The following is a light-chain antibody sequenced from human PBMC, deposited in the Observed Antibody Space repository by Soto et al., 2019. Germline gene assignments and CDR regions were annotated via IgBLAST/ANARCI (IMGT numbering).Light chain of an antibody. CDR2: STN. Sequence: QTVVTQEPSFSASPGGTVTLTCGLSSASVSTSFYPTWYQQTPGQAPRTLIYSTNTRSSGVPDRFSGSILGNKAALTITGAQADDGSDYYCVLYMGSGLWVFGGGTKLTVL. CDR3: VLYMGSGLWV. CDR1: SASVSTSFY. V-gene: IGLV8-61*01. J-gene: IGLJ3*02.